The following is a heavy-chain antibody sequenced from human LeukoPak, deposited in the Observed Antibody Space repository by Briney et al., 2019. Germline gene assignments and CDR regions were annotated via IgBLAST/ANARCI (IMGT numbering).Heavy chain of an antibody. J-gene: IGHJ1*01. CDR1: GYTFTGYY. CDR2: INPNSGGT. V-gene: IGHV1-2*02. CDR3: ARVFGRLGCGPNVKYFQH. Sequence: ASVKVSCKASGYTFTGYYMHWVRQAPGQGLEWMGWINPNSGGTNYAQKFQGRVTMTRDTSISTAYMELSRLRSDDTAVYYCARVFGRLGCGPNVKYFQHWGQGTLVTVSS. D-gene: IGHD3-16*01.